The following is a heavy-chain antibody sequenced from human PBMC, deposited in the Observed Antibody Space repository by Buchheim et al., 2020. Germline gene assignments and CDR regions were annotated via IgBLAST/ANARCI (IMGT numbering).Heavy chain of an antibody. Sequence: QVQLVESGGGLVKPGGSLRLSCAASGFTFGDYYMSWIRQAPGKGLEWVSYINSSSTYTNYADSVKGRFTISRDNAKNSLYLQLNKLRAKDTAVYYCARANLDIKHVGVVMGASSPWGRGYYMEVWRKGTT. CDR3: ARANLDIKHVGVVMGASSPWGRGYYMEV. D-gene: IGHD3-3*01. J-gene: IGHJ6*03. V-gene: IGHV3-11*05. CDR1: GFTFGDYY. CDR2: INSSSTYT.